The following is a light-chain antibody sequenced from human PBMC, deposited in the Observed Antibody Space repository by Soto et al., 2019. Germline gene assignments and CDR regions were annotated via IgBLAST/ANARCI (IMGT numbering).Light chain of an antibody. Sequence: DIQMTQSPSSLSASVGDRATITCRASETINNFLNWYQQRPGKAPALLIYGASSLQSGVPPRFSGSGSGTDFTLTISSLQPEDFATYYCQQSYSIRSITFGQGTRLEIK. CDR2: GAS. CDR3: QQSYSIRSIT. V-gene: IGKV1-39*01. CDR1: ETINNF. J-gene: IGKJ5*01.